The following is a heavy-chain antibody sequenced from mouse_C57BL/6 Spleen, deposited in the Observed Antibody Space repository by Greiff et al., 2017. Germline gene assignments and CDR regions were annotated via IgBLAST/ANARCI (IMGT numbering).Heavy chain of an antibody. V-gene: IGHV5-17*01. Sequence: EVQVVESGGGLVKPGGSLKLSCAASGFTFSDYGMNWVRQAPEKGLEWVAYISSGSSTVYSADTVKGRFTISRDNAKNTLFPEMTSLRSEDTAMYYCAGGDYDAYYFDYWGQGTTRTVSS. D-gene: IGHD2-4*01. CDR2: ISSGSSTV. CDR3: AGGDYDAYYFDY. J-gene: IGHJ2*01. CDR1: GFTFSDYG.